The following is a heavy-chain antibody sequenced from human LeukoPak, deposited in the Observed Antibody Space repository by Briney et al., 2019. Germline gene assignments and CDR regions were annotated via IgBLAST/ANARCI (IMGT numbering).Heavy chain of an antibody. CDR1: GFTFSNAW. J-gene: IGHJ4*02. CDR3: TTHRGEWVLDY. V-gene: IGHV3-15*01. D-gene: IGHD3-16*01. CDR2: IKSKTDGGTS. Sequence: GGSLRLSCAASGFTFSNAWMSWVRQAPGKGLEWVGRIKSKTDGGTSDYPAPVKGRFTISRDDSKNTLYLQMNSLKTEDTAVYYCTTHRGEWVLDYWGQGTLVTVSS.